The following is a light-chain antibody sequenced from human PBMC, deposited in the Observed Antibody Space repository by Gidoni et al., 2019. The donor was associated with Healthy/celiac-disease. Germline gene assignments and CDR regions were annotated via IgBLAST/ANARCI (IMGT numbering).Light chain of an antibody. J-gene: IGKJ2*01. CDR2: AAS. CDR3: QQSYGTPYT. Sequence: DIQTTQSPSSLSASVGDRVTITCRASQSISSYLNWYQQKPGKAPKLLIYAASSLQSGVPSRFSGSGSGTDFTLTISSLQPEDFATYYCQQSYGTPYTFGQGTKLEIK. V-gene: IGKV1-39*01. CDR1: QSISSY.